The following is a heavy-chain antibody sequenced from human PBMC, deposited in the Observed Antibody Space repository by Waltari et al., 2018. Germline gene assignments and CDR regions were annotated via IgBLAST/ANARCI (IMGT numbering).Heavy chain of an antibody. CDR3: ASHYSFWSDFSYDGIDV. V-gene: IGHV4-38-2*02. Sequence: QVQLQESGPGLVKPSETLSLSCTVSGYSISGGYYWAWFRQPPGKGLEWIGRLYGTLYESGSIFYNPSLKSRVTMSVDPFRDQVALTLSSVTAADTAVYFCASHYSFWSDFSYDGIDVWGLGTTVTVSS. CDR2: LYESGSI. CDR1: GYSISGGYY. J-gene: IGHJ3*01. D-gene: IGHD3-3*01.